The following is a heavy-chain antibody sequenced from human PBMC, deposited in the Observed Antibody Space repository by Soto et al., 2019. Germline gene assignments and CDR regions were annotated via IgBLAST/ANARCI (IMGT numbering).Heavy chain of an antibody. V-gene: IGHV3-15*07. CDR2: IKSKTDGGTT. J-gene: IGHJ6*02. Sequence: SGGSLRLSCAASGFTFSNAWMNWVRTAPGKGLEWVGRIKSKTDGGTTDYAAPVKGRFTISRDDSKNTLYLQMNSLKTEDTAVYYCTTGGGGWPINYYYYYGMDVWGQGTTVTVSS. D-gene: IGHD6-19*01. CDR3: TTGGGGWPINYYYYYGMDV. CDR1: GFTFSNAW.